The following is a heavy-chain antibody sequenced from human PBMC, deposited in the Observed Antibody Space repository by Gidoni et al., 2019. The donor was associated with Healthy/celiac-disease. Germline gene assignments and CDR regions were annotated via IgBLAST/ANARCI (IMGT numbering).Heavy chain of an antibody. Sequence: QLQLQESGPGLVKPSETLSLTCTVSGGSISSSRYYWGWIRQPPGKGLEWIGSIYYSGSTYYKPSLKSRVTISVDTSKNQFSLKLSSVTAADTAVYYCARQRFGEAQVLGYFDYWGQGTLVTVSS. J-gene: IGHJ4*02. D-gene: IGHD3-10*01. CDR2: IYYSGST. V-gene: IGHV4-39*01. CDR1: GGSISSSRYY. CDR3: ARQRFGEAQVLGYFDY.